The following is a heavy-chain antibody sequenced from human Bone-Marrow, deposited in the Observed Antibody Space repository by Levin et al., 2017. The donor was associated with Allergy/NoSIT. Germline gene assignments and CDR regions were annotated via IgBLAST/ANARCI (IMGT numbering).Heavy chain of an antibody. CDR1: GFTFSSYS. V-gene: IGHV3-48*04. CDR3: ARKRGSSWYLWFDP. Sequence: GGSLRLSCAASGFTFSSYSMNWVRQAPGKGLEWTSYISSSSNTMYYADSVKGRFTISRDNAKNSLFLQMSSLRAEDTAVYYCARKRGSSWYLWFDPWGQGTLVTVSS. J-gene: IGHJ5*02. CDR2: ISSSSNTM. D-gene: IGHD6-13*01.